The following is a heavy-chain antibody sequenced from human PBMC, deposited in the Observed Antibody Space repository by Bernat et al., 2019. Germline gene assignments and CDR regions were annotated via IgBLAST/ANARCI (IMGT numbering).Heavy chain of an antibody. CDR2: IKQDGSEN. CDR1: GFTFRSYW. J-gene: IGHJ6*03. V-gene: IGHV3-7*03. D-gene: IGHD5-12*01. CDR3: ARVHSVGYGVMDV. Sequence: EVQLVESGGGLVQPGGSLRLSCAASGFTFRSYWMSWVRQAPGKGLEWVGNIKQDGSENYFVDSVRGRFTISRDNAKNSLYLQMSSLRAEDTAVYYCARVHSVGYGVMDVWGEGTTVTVSS.